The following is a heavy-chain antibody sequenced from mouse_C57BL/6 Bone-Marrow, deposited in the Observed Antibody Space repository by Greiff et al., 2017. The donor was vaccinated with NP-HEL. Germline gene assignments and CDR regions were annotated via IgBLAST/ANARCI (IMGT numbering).Heavy chain of an antibody. Sequence: VQLQQSGAELLRPGTSVKVSCKASGYAFTNYLIEWVKQRPGQGLEWIGVINPGSGGTNYNEKFKGKATLTADKSSSTAYMQLSSLTSEDSAVYFCAGAQAGYWGQGTTLTVSS. CDR2: INPGSGGT. D-gene: IGHD3-2*02. CDR3: AGAQAGY. V-gene: IGHV1-54*01. J-gene: IGHJ2*01. CDR1: GYAFTNYL.